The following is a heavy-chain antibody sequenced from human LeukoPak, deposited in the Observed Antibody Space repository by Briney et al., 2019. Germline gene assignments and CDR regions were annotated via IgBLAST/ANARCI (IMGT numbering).Heavy chain of an antibody. V-gene: IGHV4-4*09. CDR2: IFDSGNS. CDR3: ARAKPDWNPQDY. CDR1: GGSITSNF. Sequence: PSGTLSLTCTVSGGSITSNFWSWIRQPPGKGLEWIGYIFDSGNSRFNPSLKTRATISEDTSKNQFSLNLYSVTAADTAVYYCARAKPDWNPQDYWGQGILVTVSS. D-gene: IGHD1-1*01. J-gene: IGHJ4*02.